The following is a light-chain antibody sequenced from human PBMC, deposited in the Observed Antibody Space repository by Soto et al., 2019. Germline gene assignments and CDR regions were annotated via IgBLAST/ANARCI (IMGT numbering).Light chain of an antibody. CDR2: GNN. CDR3: QSYDSTLSARYV. J-gene: IGLJ1*01. V-gene: IGLV1-40*01. Sequence: QSVLTQPPSVSGAPGQRVTISCTGSSSNIGANYDVHWYQHRPGTAPKLLIFGNNNRPSGFPDRFSGSKSGTSASLAITGIQAEDEGYYSCQSYDSTLSARYVFGTGTKVTVL. CDR1: SSNIGANYD.